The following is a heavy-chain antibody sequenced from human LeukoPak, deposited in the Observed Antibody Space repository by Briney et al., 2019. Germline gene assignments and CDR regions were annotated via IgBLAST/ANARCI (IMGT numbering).Heavy chain of an antibody. V-gene: IGHV1-24*01. CDR2: FDPEDGET. CDR3: ATGYSSSWDVSNYYFDY. Sequence: ASVKVSCKVSGYTLTELSMHWVRQALGKGLEWMGGFDPEDGETIYAQKFQGRVTMTEDTSTDTAYMELSSLRSEGTAVYYCATGYSSSWDVSNYYFDYWGQGTLVTVSS. J-gene: IGHJ4*02. CDR1: GYTLTELS. D-gene: IGHD6-13*01.